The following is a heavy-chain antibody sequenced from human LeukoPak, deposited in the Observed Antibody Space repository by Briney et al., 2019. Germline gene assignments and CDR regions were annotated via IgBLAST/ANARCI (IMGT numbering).Heavy chain of an antibody. D-gene: IGHD3-10*01. Sequence: PGGSLRLSCAASGFTFDDYAMHWVRQAPGKGLEWVSGISWNSGSIGYADSVKGRFTISRDNAKNSLYLQMNSLRAEDTALYYCAKDAYGSGYYYYYMDVWGKGTTVTVSS. CDR1: GFTFDDYA. CDR2: ISWNSGSI. CDR3: AKDAYGSGYYYYYMDV. J-gene: IGHJ6*03. V-gene: IGHV3-9*01.